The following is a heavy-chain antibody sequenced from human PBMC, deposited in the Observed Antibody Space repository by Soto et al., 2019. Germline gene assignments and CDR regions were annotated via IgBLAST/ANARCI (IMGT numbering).Heavy chain of an antibody. CDR2: IKSKADGGTT. Sequence: GGSLRLSCAASGFTFSNAWMSWVRQAPGKGLEWVGRIKSKADGGTTGYAAPVKGRFILSRDDSKNTLYLQMNSLKTEDTAVYYCATRVGYHRAFDIWGLGTMVTVSS. D-gene: IGHD6-13*01. CDR3: ATRVGYHRAFDI. V-gene: IGHV3-15*01. CDR1: GFTFSNAW. J-gene: IGHJ3*02.